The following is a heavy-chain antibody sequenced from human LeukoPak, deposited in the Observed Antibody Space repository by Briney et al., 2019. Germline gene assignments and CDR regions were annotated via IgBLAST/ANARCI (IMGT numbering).Heavy chain of an antibody. V-gene: IGHV3-30*02. CDR3: AKDTYYYDSSAYLGSDY. CDR2: IRYDGSNK. Sequence: PGGSLRLSCAASGFTFSSYGMHWVRQAPAKGLEWVAFIRYDGSNKYYADSVKGRFTISRDNSKNTLYLQMNSLRAEDTAVYYCAKDTYYYDSSAYLGSDYWGQGTLVTVSS. D-gene: IGHD3-22*01. J-gene: IGHJ4*02. CDR1: GFTFSSYG.